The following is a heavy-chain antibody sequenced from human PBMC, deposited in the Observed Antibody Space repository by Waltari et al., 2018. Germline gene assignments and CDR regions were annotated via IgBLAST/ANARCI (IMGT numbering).Heavy chain of an antibody. CDR3: ARDLGGDYVRETFDY. CDR2: INPNSGGT. Sequence: QVQLVQSGAEVKKPGASVKVSCKASGYTFTGYYMHWVRQAPGQGLEWMGRINPNSGGTNYAQKCQGRVTMTRDTSISTAYMELSRLRSDDTAVYYCARDLGGDYVRETFDYWGQGTLVTVSS. CDR1: GYTFTGYY. D-gene: IGHD2-21*02. J-gene: IGHJ4*02. V-gene: IGHV1-2*06.